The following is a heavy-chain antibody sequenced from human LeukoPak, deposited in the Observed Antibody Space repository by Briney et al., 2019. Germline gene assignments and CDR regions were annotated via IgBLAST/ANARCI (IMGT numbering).Heavy chain of an antibody. D-gene: IGHD5-18*01. CDR1: GFTVSSNY. J-gene: IGHJ4*02. V-gene: IGHV3-66*01. CDR2: IYSGGST. Sequence: GGSLRLSCAASGFTVSSNYMSWVRQAPGNGLEWVSVIYSGGSTYYADSVKGRFTISRDNSKNTLYLQMNSLRAEDTAIYYCAKEGKKRGYNYGHDVDQWGQGTLVTVSS. CDR3: AKEGKKRGYNYGHDVDQ.